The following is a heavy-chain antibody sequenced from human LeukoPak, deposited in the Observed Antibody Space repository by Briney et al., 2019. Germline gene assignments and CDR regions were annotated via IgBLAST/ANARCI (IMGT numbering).Heavy chain of an antibody. CDR1: GYTFTSYY. CDR2: INPSGGST. D-gene: IGHD2-2*01. Sequence: ASVKVSCKASGYTFTSYYMHWVRQAPGQGLEWMGIINPSGGSTSYAQKFQGRVTMTRDTSTSTVYMELSSLRSEDTAVYYCAISIVPAAMGDYWGQGTLVTVSS. CDR3: AISIVPAAMGDY. J-gene: IGHJ4*02. V-gene: IGHV1-46*01.